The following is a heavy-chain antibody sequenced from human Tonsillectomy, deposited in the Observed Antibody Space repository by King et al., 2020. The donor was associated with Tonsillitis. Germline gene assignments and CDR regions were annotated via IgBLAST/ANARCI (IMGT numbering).Heavy chain of an antibody. V-gene: IGHV1-18*01. J-gene: IGHJ4*02. Sequence: QLVQSGAEVKKPGASVKVSCKASGYTFTSFGISWVRLAPGQGLEWMGWISAYDGNTNYEQKLQGRVTMTTDSSTSTAYMELRSLRSDDTAVYYCARDPGYSSGWYLDYWGQGTLVTVSS. CDR1: GYTFTSFG. CDR2: ISAYDGNT. CDR3: ARDPGYSSGWYLDY. D-gene: IGHD6-19*01.